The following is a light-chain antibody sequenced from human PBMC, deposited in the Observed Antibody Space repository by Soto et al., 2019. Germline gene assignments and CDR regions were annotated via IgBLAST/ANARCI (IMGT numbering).Light chain of an antibody. CDR3: QQYNDWPHT. CDR1: QSVSSN. J-gene: IGKJ4*01. V-gene: IGKV3-15*01. CDR2: GAS. Sequence: ETVMTQSPATLSVSPGEGATLSCRASQSVSSNLAWYQQRPGQTPRLLVYGASIRATGMSARFSGSGSGTAFTLTISSLQSEDFALYYCQQYNDWPHTFGGGTKVEIK.